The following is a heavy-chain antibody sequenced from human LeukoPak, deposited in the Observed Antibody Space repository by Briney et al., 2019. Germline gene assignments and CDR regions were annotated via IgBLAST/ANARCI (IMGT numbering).Heavy chain of an antibody. V-gene: IGHV4-34*01. Sequence: SETLSLTCAVYGGSFSGYYWSWIRQPPGKGLEWIGEINHSGSTHYNPSLKSRVTISVDTSKNQFSLNLRSVTAADTAVYYCALYVWGSYREDYRGQGTLVTVSS. CDR1: GGSFSGYY. J-gene: IGHJ4*02. D-gene: IGHD3-16*02. CDR3: ALYVWGSYREDY. CDR2: INHSGST.